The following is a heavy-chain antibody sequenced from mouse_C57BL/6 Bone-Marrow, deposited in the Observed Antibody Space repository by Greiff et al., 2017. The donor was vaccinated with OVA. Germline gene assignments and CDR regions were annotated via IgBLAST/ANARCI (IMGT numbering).Heavy chain of an antibody. V-gene: IGHV1-64*01. D-gene: IGHD1-1*01. CDR1: GYTFTSYW. CDR3: ARHEDRAKRFAY. Sequence: QVQLQQPGAELVKPGASVKLSCKASGYTFTSYWMHWVKQRPGQGLEWIGMIHPNSGSTNYNEKFKSKATLTVDKSSSTAYMELSRLTSEDSAVYFCARHEDRAKRFAYWGQGTLVTVSA. J-gene: IGHJ3*01. CDR2: IHPNSGST.